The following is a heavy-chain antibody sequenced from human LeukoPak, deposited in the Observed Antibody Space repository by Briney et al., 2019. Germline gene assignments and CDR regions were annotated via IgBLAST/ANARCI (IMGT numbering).Heavy chain of an antibody. D-gene: IGHD4-23*01. V-gene: IGHV5-51*01. Sequence: GESLKISCKGSGYTFTNYWIAWVRQMPGKGLDWMGVIYPLDSDARYSPSFQGQVTISADKSISTVYLQWSTLKASDTATYYCARLEGNAFLDYWGQGTLVTVSS. CDR3: ARLEGNAFLDY. CDR2: IYPLDSDA. J-gene: IGHJ4*02. CDR1: GYTFTNYW.